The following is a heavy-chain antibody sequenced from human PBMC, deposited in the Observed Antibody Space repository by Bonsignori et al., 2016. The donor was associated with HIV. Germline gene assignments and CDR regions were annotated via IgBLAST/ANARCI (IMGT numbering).Heavy chain of an antibody. CDR3: AREPGMRVGGEPYDF. CDR2: INPNSGHT. D-gene: IGHD3-16*01. V-gene: IGHV1-8*02. CDR1: GYNFMTSAE. Sequence: ASVKVSCKVSGYNFMTSAEICWMRQAPGQGPEWMGYINPNSGHTGYAQRFQGRVTLTRDTSTSTVYMELGSLKSEDTAVYYCAREPGMRVGGEPYDFWGQGTLVTVSS. J-gene: IGHJ3*01.